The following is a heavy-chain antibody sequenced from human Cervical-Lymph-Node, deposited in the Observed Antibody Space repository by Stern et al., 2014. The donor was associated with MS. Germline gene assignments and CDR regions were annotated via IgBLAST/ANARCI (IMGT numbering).Heavy chain of an antibody. D-gene: IGHD4-17*01. Sequence: EVQLVESGGGLVQPGRSLRLSCAASGFTFDDYGMYLVRPTPGEGLEWVSGISWDSGRLGYADSVKGRFTISRDNAKNFLYLQMNSLRPEDTALYYCAKGGGDYGFGWFDPWGQGTLVTVSS. CDR1: GFTFDDYG. CDR3: AKGGGDYGFGWFDP. V-gene: IGHV3-9*01. J-gene: IGHJ5*02. CDR2: ISWDSGRL.